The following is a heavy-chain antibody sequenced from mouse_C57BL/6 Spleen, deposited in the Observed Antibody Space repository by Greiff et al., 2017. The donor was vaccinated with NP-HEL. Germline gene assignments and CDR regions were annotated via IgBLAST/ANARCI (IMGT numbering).Heavy chain of an antibody. D-gene: IGHD1-1*01. CDR2: INPSNGGT. Sequence: QVQLQQPGTELVKPGASVKLSCKASGYTFTSYWMHWVKQRPGQGLEWIGNINPSNGGTNYNEKFKSKATLTVDKSSSTAYMQLSSLTSEDSAVYFCARALYYYGPWYFDVWGTGTTVTVSS. J-gene: IGHJ1*03. V-gene: IGHV1-53*01. CDR1: GYTFTSYW. CDR3: ARALYYYGPWYFDV.